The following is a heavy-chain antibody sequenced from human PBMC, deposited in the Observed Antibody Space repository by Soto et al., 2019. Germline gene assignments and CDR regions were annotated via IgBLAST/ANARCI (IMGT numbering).Heavy chain of an antibody. D-gene: IGHD1-26*01. CDR3: AKQSSAYYHFDC. J-gene: IGHJ4*02. Sequence: SETLSLTCAVYGGSFSGYYWSWIRQPPGKGLEWIGEINHSGSTNYNPSLKSRVIISLDTSKKQLSLKLRSVTAADTAVYFCAKQSSAYYHFDCWGQGTPVTVSS. CDR1: GGSFSGYY. CDR2: INHSGST. V-gene: IGHV4-34*01.